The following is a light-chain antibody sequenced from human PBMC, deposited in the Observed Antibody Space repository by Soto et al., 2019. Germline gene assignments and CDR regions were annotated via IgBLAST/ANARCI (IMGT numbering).Light chain of an antibody. J-gene: IGKJ4*02. CDR2: AAS. CDR3: QQYESYPLT. CDR1: QGISSY. V-gene: IGKV1-8*01. Sequence: AIRMTQSPSSFSASPGDRVTITSRASQGISSYLAWYQQKPGKAPKLLIYAASTLQSGVPSRFSGSGSGTDLTVTSSGLQSEEFATYYGQQYESYPLTCGERTKVDIK.